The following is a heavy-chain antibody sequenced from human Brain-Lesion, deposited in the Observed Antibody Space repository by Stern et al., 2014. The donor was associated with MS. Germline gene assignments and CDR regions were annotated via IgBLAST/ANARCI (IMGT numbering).Heavy chain of an antibody. D-gene: IGHD2/OR15-2a*01. V-gene: IGHV3-30*18. CDR3: AKDRQYLTYFFDH. J-gene: IGHJ5*02. CDR1: GFTFGSCA. Sequence: VQLVESGGGVVQPVRPLRLSCVASGFTFGSCAMHWVRQAPGKGLGWVAGVSYDGSNKYYADSVKGRFTISRDNSQNTLYMQMSSLRPEDTAVYYCAKDRQYLTYFFDHWGQGSLVTVSS. CDR2: VSYDGSNK.